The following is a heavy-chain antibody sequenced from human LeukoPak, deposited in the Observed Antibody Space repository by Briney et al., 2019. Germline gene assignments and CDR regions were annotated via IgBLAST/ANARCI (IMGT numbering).Heavy chain of an antibody. CDR3: AREGLERLGTDYNWFDP. J-gene: IGHJ5*02. CDR2: ISSTGRTI. Sequence: GGSLRLSCAASGFTFNIYEMNWVRQAPGKGLEWISYISSTGRTIHYADSVKGRFTIFRDNTKNSVYLQMSSLRAEDTAVYYCAREGLERLGTDYNWFDPWGQGTLVTVSS. V-gene: IGHV3-48*03. CDR1: GFTFNIYE. D-gene: IGHD1-1*01.